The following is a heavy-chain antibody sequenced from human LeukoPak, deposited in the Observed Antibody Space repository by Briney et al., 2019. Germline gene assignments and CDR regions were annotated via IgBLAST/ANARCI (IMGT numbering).Heavy chain of an antibody. V-gene: IGHV1-18*01. CDR3: ARDRLLGQQLVPSFDY. CDR2: ISAYNGNT. J-gene: IGHJ4*02. D-gene: IGHD6-13*01. Sequence: ASVKVSCKASGFTFTTYGLSWVRQAPGQGLEWMGWISAYNGNTNYEQMLQGRVTMTTDTSTSTAYMELRSLRSDDTAVYYCARDRLLGQQLVPSFDYWGQGTLVTVSS. CDR1: GFTFTTYG.